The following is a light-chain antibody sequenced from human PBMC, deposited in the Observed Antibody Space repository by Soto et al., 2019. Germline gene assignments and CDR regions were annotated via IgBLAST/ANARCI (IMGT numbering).Light chain of an antibody. Sequence: QSALTQPASVSGSPGQSITISCTGTSSDVGSYNLVSWYQQHPGKAPKLMIYEVSKRPSGVSNRFSGSKSGNTASLTLSGLQAEDEADYYCCSYAGSSTFVVFGGGTQLTVL. CDR3: CSYAGSSTFVV. CDR1: SSDVGSYNL. CDR2: EVS. J-gene: IGLJ2*01. V-gene: IGLV2-23*02.